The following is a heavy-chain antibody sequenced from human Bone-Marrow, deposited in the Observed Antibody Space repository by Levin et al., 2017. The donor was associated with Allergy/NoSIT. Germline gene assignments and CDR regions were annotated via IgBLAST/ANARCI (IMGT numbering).Heavy chain of an antibody. Sequence: GGSLRLSCAASGFTFSDYYMSWIRQAPGKGLEWVSYISSSGSTIYYADSVKGRFTISRDNAKNSLYLQMNSLRAEDTAVYYCARDRRPIQLWLLGDYWGQGTLVTVSS. D-gene: IGHD5-18*01. CDR1: GFTFSDYY. V-gene: IGHV3-11*01. CDR3: ARDRRPIQLWLLGDY. CDR2: ISSSGSTI. J-gene: IGHJ4*02.